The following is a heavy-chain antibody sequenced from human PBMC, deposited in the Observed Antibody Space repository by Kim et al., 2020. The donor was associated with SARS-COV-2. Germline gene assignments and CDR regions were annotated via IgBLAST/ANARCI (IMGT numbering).Heavy chain of an antibody. D-gene: IGHD3-22*01. V-gene: IGHV5-10-1*01. Sequence: GASLKISCKGSGYSFTSYWISWVRQMPGKGLEWMGRIDPSDSYTNYSPSFQGHVTISADKSISTAYLQWSSLKASDTAMYYCARQVVAPYWYFDLWGRGTLVTVSS. CDR2: IDPSDSYT. J-gene: IGHJ2*01. CDR3: ARQVVAPYWYFDL. CDR1: GYSFTSYW.